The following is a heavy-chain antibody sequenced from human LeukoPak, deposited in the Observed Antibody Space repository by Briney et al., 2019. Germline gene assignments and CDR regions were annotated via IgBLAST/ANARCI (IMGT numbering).Heavy chain of an antibody. CDR3: ARGDTAREYYYYYMDV. CDR2: INPSGGST. CDR1: GYTFTSYY. V-gene: IGHV1-46*01. Sequence: ASVKVSCKASGYTFTSYYMHWVRQAPGQGLEWMGIINPSGGSTSYAQKFQGRVTVTRDMSTSTVYMELSSLRSEDTAVYYCARGDTAREYYYYYMDVWGKGTTVTVSS. D-gene: IGHD5-18*01. J-gene: IGHJ6*03.